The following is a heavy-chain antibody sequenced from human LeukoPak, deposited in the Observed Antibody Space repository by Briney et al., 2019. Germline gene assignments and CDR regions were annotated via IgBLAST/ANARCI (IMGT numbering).Heavy chain of an antibody. V-gene: IGHV4-39*07. CDR2: IYYSGST. CDR1: GGSISSSSYY. CDR3: ARGEDYYDSSGYYYAYYFDY. D-gene: IGHD3-22*01. J-gene: IGHJ4*02. Sequence: SETLSLICTVSGGSISSSSYYWGWIRQPPGKGLEWIGSIYYSGSTYYNPSLKSRVTISVDTSKNQFSLKLSSVTAADTAVYYCARGEDYYDSSGYYYAYYFDYWGQGTLVTVSS.